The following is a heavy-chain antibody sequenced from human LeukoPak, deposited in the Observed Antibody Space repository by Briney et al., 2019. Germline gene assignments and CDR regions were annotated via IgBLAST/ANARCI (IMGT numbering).Heavy chain of an antibody. CDR2: ISGSGAST. Sequence: GGSLRLSCLTSGFTFSTNAMSGVRQAPGKGLEWVSGISGSGASTYYADSVTGRFTISRDNSRNTLYLQMNSLRGDDTAVYYCAKDVGKWESLHFFDYWGQETLVTVSS. CDR1: GFTFSTNA. J-gene: IGHJ4*02. CDR3: AKDVGKWESLHFFDY. D-gene: IGHD1-26*01. V-gene: IGHV3-23*01.